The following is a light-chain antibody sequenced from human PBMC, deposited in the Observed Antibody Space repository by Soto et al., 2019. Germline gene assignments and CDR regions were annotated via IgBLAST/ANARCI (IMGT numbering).Light chain of an antibody. CDR1: QSVSSSY. CDR2: GAT. J-gene: IGKJ1*01. V-gene: IGKV3-20*01. CDR3: QQYCSSPPGWT. Sequence: EIVLTQSPGTLSLSPGERATLSCRASQSVSSSYLAWYQQKPGQAPRLLIYGATSRATGIPDKFSGSGSGKDFKITINRLENEDFAVYYCQQYCSSPPGWTFGQGTKVEIK.